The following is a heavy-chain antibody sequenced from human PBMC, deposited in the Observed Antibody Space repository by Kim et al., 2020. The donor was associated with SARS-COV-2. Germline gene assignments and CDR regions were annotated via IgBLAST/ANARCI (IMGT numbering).Heavy chain of an antibody. Sequence: GGSLRLSCAASGFTFSSYAMSWVRQAPGKGLEWVSVIYSGGSSTYYADSVKGRFTISRDNSKNTLYLQMNSLRAEDTAVYYCAKLLTYYYDSSGDRYFD. CDR2: IYSGGSST. CDR3: AKLLTYYYDSSGDRYFD. J-gene: IGHJ4*01. D-gene: IGHD3-22*01. V-gene: IGHV3-23*03. CDR1: GFTFSSYA.